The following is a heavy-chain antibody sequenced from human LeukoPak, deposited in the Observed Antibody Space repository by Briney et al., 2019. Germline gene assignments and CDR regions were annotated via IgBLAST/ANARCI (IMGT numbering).Heavy chain of an antibody. J-gene: IGHJ4*02. Sequence: SETLSLTCTVSGGSISSLTYYWGWIRQPPGKGLEWIASIYYSGTTYYSPSLKSRVTISVNRSDNQFSLRLSSVTAADTAVYFCAGYSSGWSSGGGYWGQGTLVTVSS. CDR3: AGYSSGWSSGGGY. V-gene: IGHV4-39*01. D-gene: IGHD6-19*01. CDR1: GGSISSLTYY. CDR2: IYYSGTT.